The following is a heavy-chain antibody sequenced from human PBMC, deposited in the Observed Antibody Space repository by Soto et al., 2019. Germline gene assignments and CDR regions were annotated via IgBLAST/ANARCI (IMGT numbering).Heavy chain of an antibody. Sequence: EVQLVETGGGLIQPGGSLRLSCAASGFTVSNNYMSWVRQAPGKGLEWVSLIYSGGSTYYADSVKGRFTISRDNSKNTLYLPMNGLRAEDTAVYYCATYSSLDYWGQGTLVTVSS. CDR3: ATYSSLDY. CDR1: GFTVSNNY. V-gene: IGHV3-53*02. D-gene: IGHD6-13*01. J-gene: IGHJ4*02. CDR2: IYSGGST.